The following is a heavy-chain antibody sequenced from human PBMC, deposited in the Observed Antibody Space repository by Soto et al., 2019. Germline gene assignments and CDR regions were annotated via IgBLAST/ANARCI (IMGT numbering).Heavy chain of an antibody. Sequence: ASVKVSCKASGYTFTSYAMHWVRQAPGQRLEWMGWINAGNGNTKYSQKFQGRVTITRDTSASTAYMELSSLRSEDTAVYYCARDGSSRYTGWFDPWGQGTLVTVPQ. D-gene: IGHD6-13*01. CDR3: ARDGSSRYTGWFDP. J-gene: IGHJ5*02. CDR1: GYTFTSYA. CDR2: INAGNGNT. V-gene: IGHV1-3*01.